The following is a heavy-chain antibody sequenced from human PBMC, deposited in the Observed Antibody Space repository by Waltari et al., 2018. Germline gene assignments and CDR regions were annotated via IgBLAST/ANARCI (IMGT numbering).Heavy chain of an antibody. V-gene: IGHV4-39*01. Sequence: QLQLQESGPGLVQPSATLSLTFTVSGGSLSSSSYYLGWFRLPPGTGREWIGSIYYSGSTYYNPSLKSRVTISVDTSKNQFSLKLSSVTAADTAVYYCARHCDGFLPVAGIRYDWFDPWGQGTLVTVSS. CDR3: ARHCDGFLPVAGIRYDWFDP. CDR2: IYYSGST. D-gene: IGHD6-19*01. CDR1: GGSLSSSSYY. J-gene: IGHJ5*02.